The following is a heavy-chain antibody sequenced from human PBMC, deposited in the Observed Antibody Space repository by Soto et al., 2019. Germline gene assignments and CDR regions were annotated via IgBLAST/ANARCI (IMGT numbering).Heavy chain of an antibody. CDR2: IYPGDSDT. V-gene: IGHV5-51*01. J-gene: IGHJ6*02. CDR3: ARLMTGKSYYYYGMDV. Sequence: GESLKISCKGSGYSFTSYWIGWVRQMPGKGLEWMGIIYPGDSDTRYSPSLQGQVTISADKSISTAYLQWSSLKASDTAMYYCARLMTGKSYYYYGMDVWGQGTTVTVSS. CDR1: GYSFTSYW.